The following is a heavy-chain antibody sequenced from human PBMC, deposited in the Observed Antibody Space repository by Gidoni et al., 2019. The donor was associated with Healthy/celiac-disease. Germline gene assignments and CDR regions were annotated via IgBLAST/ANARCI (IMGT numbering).Heavy chain of an antibody. J-gene: IGHJ5*02. V-gene: IGHV1-2*06. CDR2: INPNSGGT. D-gene: IGHD4-17*01. CDR3: ARDLGYGDYAWFDP. CDR1: GYTFPGYY. Sequence: QVQLVQSGAEVKKPGASVTVSCKASGYTFPGYYMHWVRQAPGQGLEWMGRINPNSGGTNYAQKFQGRVTMTRDTSISTAYMELSRLRSDDTAVYYCARDLGYGDYAWFDPWGQGTLVTVSS.